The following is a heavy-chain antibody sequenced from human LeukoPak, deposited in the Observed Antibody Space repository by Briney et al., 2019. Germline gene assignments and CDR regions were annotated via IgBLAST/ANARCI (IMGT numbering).Heavy chain of an antibody. CDR2: ITSSGGST. CDR1: EFSFSIYA. D-gene: IGHD3-22*01. V-gene: IGHV3-23*01. Sequence: GGSLRLSCAASEFSFSIYAMSWVRQAPGKGLEWASSITSSGGSTYYTGSVKGRFTISRDNSKNTLYLQMNSLRAEDTAVYYCARDRPNYYGSNGHYYQRNGDHWGQGTLVTVSS. CDR3: ARDRPNYYGSNGHYYQRNGDH. J-gene: IGHJ5*02.